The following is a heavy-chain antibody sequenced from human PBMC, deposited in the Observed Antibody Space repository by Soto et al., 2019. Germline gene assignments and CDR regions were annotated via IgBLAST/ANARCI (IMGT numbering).Heavy chain of an antibody. CDR1: GFTFSDYY. D-gene: IGHD1-7*01. Sequence: EVQLVESGGGLVQPGGSLRLSCAGSGFTFSDYYIDWVRQAPGKGLEWVGRSRDKGNSYSTDYAASVKGRFTVSRDASKNSLYLQMNSLKTEDTALYYCTRSIPGTTSSHYWGQGTLVTVSS. V-gene: IGHV3-72*01. CDR3: TRSIPGTTSSHY. J-gene: IGHJ4*02. CDR2: SRDKGNSYST.